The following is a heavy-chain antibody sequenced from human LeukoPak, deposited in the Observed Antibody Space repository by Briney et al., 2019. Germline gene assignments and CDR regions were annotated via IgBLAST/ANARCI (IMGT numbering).Heavy chain of an antibody. CDR2: IHNSGST. V-gene: IGHV4-59*01. Sequence: PSETLSLTCTVSGGSISSYYWSWIRQPPAKGLEWIGYIHNSGSTSYDPSLKSRVTISVDTSKNQFSLKLSSVTAADTAVYYCARSLMYYNILTGYSPQNFDYWGQGTLVTVSS. D-gene: IGHD3-9*01. J-gene: IGHJ4*02. CDR1: GGSISSYY. CDR3: ARSLMYYNILTGYSPQNFDY.